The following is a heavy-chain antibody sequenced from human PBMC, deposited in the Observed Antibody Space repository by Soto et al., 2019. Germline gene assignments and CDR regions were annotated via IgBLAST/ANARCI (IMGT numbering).Heavy chain of an antibody. Sequence: SETLSFTCSLSGGAIGGYYLSWIRQPPGKALEWIGYVSYSGSTDYHPSLKSRVSISIDTSKNQFSLKMISVTAADTAVYYCARHGSDSGWFFFDPWGQGALVTVSS. CDR2: VSYSGST. J-gene: IGHJ5*02. V-gene: IGHV4-59*08. CDR1: GGAIGGYY. CDR3: ARHGSDSGWFFFDP. D-gene: IGHD6-19*01.